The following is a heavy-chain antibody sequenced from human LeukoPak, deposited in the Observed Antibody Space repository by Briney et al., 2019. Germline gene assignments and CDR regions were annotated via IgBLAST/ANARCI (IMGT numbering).Heavy chain of an antibody. CDR2: IYYSGNT. Sequence: SETLSLTCTVSGASISDYYWTWIRQPPGKGLEWIGHIYYSGNTIYNPSLKSRVTISIDTSKNQFSLKLSSVTAADTAVYYCARVSGIVGATFRFDYWGQGTLVTVSS. V-gene: IGHV4-59*01. D-gene: IGHD1-26*01. CDR1: GASISDYY. J-gene: IGHJ4*02. CDR3: ARVSGIVGATFRFDY.